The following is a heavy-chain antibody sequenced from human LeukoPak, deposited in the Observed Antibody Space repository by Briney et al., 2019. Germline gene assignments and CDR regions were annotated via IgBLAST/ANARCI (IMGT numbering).Heavy chain of an antibody. CDR3: AKDHYGSGSFDAFDI. CDR2: ISWKSGSI. D-gene: IGHD3-10*01. Sequence: GGSLRLSCAASGFTFDDYAMHWVRQAPGKGLEWVSGISWKSGSIGYADSVKGRFTISRDNAKNSLYLQMNSLRAEDTALYYCAKDHYGSGSFDAFDIWGQGTMVTVSS. CDR1: GFTFDDYA. J-gene: IGHJ3*02. V-gene: IGHV3-9*01.